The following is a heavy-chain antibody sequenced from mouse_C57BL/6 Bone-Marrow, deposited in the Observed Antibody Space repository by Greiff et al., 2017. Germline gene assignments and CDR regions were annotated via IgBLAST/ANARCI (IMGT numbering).Heavy chain of an antibody. V-gene: IGHV1-81*01. CDR2: IYPRSGNT. D-gene: IGHD1-1*01. CDR1: GYTFTSYG. J-gene: IGHJ2*01. Sequence: QVQLQQSGAELARPGASVKLSCKASGYTFTSYGISWVKQRTGQGLEWIGEIYPRSGNTYYNEKLKGKATLTADKSSSTAYMELRSLTSEDAAVYFCARSITTVVARAYWGQGTTLTVSS. CDR3: ARSITTVVARAY.